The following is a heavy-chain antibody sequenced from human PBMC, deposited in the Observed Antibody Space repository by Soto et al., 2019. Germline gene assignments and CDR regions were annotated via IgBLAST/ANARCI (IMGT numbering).Heavy chain of an antibody. J-gene: IGHJ6*02. CDR3: ARDHPVAGTGYYYYYGMDV. CDR2: ISSSSSTI. V-gene: IGHV3-48*02. Sequence: GGSLRVSCAASGFTFSSYSMNWVRQAPGKGLEWVSYISSSSSTIYYADSVKGRFTISRDNAKNSLYLQMNSLRDEDTAVYYCARDHPVAGTGYYYYYGMDVWGQGTTVTVSS. D-gene: IGHD6-19*01. CDR1: GFTFSSYS.